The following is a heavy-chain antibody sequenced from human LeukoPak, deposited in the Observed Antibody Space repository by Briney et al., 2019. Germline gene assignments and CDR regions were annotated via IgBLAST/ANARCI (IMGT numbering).Heavy chain of an antibody. J-gene: IGHJ6*03. CDR2: INWNGGST. CDR3: ARDAMYDFWSGSKQNYYYYYMDV. V-gene: IGHV3-20*01. Sequence: GGSLRLSCAASGFTFDDYGMSWVRQAPGKGLEWVSGINWNGGSTGYTDSVKGRFTISRDNAKNSLYLQMNSLRAEGTALYHCARDAMYDFWSGSKQNYYYYYMDVWGKGTTVTVSS. D-gene: IGHD3-3*01. CDR1: GFTFDDYG.